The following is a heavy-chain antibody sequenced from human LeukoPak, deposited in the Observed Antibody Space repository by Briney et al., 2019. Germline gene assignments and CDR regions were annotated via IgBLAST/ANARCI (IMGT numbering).Heavy chain of an antibody. J-gene: IGHJ4*02. CDR2: ISGSGSII. CDR1: GFTFINYG. V-gene: IGHV3-48*01. Sequence: PGGSLRLSCAASGFTFINYGMNWVRQAPGKGLEWVSYISGSGSIIYYADSVKGRFTISRDDAKNSLYLRMNSLRAEDTAVYFCARYGTTFDYWGQGTLVTVSS. CDR3: ARYGTTFDY. D-gene: IGHD1-1*01.